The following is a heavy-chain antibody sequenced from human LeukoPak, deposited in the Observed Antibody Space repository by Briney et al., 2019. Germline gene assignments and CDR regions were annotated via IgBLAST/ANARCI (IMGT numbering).Heavy chain of an antibody. CDR2: ISGSGSTI. CDR1: GFTFNDYH. D-gene: IGHD5-18*01. Sequence: GGSLRLSCAAAGFTFNDYHMTWIRQAPGKGLEWVSYISGSGSTIHCADSVRGRFTISRDNAKNSLYLQMNNLRAEDTAVYYCARTRYIYGWCYFDFWGQGTLVTVSS. V-gene: IGHV3-11*01. CDR3: ARTRYIYGWCYFDF. J-gene: IGHJ4*02.